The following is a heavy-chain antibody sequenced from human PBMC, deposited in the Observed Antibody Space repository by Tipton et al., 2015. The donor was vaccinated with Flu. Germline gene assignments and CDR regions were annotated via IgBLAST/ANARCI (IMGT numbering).Heavy chain of an antibody. V-gene: IGHV4-59*01. Sequence: LRLSCTVSGGSISSYYWSWIRQPPGKGLEWIGYIYYSGSTNYNPSLKSRVTISVDTSKNQFSLKLSSVTAADTAVYYCARSGFSAAAALGYWGQGTLVTVSS. J-gene: IGHJ4*02. CDR3: ARSGFSAAAALGY. D-gene: IGHD6-13*01. CDR1: GGSISSYY. CDR2: IYYSGST.